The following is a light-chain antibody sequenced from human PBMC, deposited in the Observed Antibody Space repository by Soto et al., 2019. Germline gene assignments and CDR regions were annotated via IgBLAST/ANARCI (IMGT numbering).Light chain of an antibody. CDR1: QTIRNNF. J-gene: IGKJ2*02. V-gene: IGKV3-20*01. CDR3: HQYSNSRQST. Sequence: VLTQSPGTVPLSPGERSTLSCRASQTIRNNFLAWYQHKPGQAPRLLIYGASNRATGIPDRFSASGSVTNFTLIIRTLAPEDFSGYYFHQYSNSRQSTFGEGTKLEIK. CDR2: GAS.